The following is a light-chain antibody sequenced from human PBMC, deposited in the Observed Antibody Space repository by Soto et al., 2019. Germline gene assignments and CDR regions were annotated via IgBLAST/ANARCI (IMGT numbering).Light chain of an antibody. CDR3: SSYTTSGTWV. CDR2: EVS. J-gene: IGLJ3*02. CDR1: SSDLGSYNY. V-gene: IGLV2-14*01. Sequence: QSALTQPASVSGSPGQSITISCTGSSSDLGSYNYVSWYQQHPGKAPKLMIYEVSNRPSGVANRFSGSKSGNTASLTISGLQAEDEADYYCSSYTTSGTWVFGGGTKVTVL.